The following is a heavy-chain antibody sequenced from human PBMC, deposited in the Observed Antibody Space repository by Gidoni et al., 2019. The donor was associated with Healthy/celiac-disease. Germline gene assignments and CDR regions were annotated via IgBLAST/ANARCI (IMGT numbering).Heavy chain of an antibody. D-gene: IGHD5-18*01. CDR3: ARDRVVYSYALGNYFDY. V-gene: IGHV4-39*07. CDR1: GGPISSSSSY. CDR2: IYYSGST. J-gene: IGHJ4*02. Sequence: QLQLQESGPGLAKPSETLSLLCTVSGGPISSSSSYWGWIRQPPGKGLEWIGSIYYSGSTYYNPAPKSRVTISVDTSKNQFSLKLSSVTAADTAVYYCARDRVVYSYALGNYFDYWGQGTLVTVSS.